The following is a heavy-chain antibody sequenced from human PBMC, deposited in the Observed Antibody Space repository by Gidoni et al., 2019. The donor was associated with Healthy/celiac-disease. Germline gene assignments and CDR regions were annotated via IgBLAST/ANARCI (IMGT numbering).Heavy chain of an antibody. CDR3: ARVLGYYGAGILYGMDV. Sequence: QVQLVQSGAEVKKPGSSVKVSCKASGGTFSSYAISWVRQALGQGLEWMGGIIPIFGTENYAKKYKGRVTITADESTSKAYMELSSLRSEETAVYYCARVLGYYGAGILYGMDVWGQGTTVTVSS. CDR2: IIPIFGTE. V-gene: IGHV1-69*01. CDR1: GGTFSSYA. J-gene: IGHJ6*02. D-gene: IGHD3-10*01.